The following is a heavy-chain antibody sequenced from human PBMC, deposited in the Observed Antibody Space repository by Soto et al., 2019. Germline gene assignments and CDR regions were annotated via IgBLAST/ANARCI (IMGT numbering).Heavy chain of an antibody. V-gene: IGHV4-30-4*01. J-gene: IGHJ4*02. D-gene: IGHD1-26*01. CDR2: IFYSGST. Sequence: PSETLSLTCTVSGGSISSVDYYWNWVRQRPGEGLEWIGYIFYSGSTYYNPSLKSRVTISVDTSKSQVSLKLSSVTAADTAVYYCAREPYSGSYLDYWGQGTLVTVSS. CDR1: GGSISSVDYY. CDR3: AREPYSGSYLDY.